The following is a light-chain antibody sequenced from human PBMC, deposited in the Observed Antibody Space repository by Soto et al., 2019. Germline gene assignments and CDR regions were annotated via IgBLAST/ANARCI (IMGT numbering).Light chain of an antibody. CDR3: QSYDSSLSGWV. V-gene: IGLV1-40*01. J-gene: IGLJ3*02. CDR2: GNS. CDR1: SSNIGAGYG. Sequence: QLVLAQPPSVSGAPGQRVTISCTGSSSNIGAGYGVHWYQQLPGTAPKLLIYGNSNRPSGVPDRFSGSKSGTSASLAITGLQAEDEAHYHCQSYDSSLSGWVFGGGTKLTVL.